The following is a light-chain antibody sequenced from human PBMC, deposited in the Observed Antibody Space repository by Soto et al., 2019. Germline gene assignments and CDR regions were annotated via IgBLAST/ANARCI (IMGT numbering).Light chain of an antibody. CDR2: WAS. CDR1: QTVLSNSNNKNY. V-gene: IGKV4-1*01. J-gene: IGKJ5*01. CDR3: QQHYSAPLT. Sequence: DIVMTQSPDSLAVSLGERATINCKSSQTVLSNSNNKNYLAWYQQKPGQPPNLLLYWASTRESGVPDRFTGSGSGTDFTLTISSLPTEDAAPYYCQQHYSAPLTFGQGTRMEIK.